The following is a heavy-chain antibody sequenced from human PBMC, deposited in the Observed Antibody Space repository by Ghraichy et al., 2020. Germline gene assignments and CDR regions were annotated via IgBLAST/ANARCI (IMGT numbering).Heavy chain of an antibody. D-gene: IGHD2/OR15-2a*01. CDR1: GFTFSSYW. CDR3: GIRIERGPVNFYYYGMDV. J-gene: IGHJ6*02. V-gene: IGHV3-7*03. CDR2: IKPDGSDK. Sequence: GGSLRLSCAASGFTFSSYWMSWVRQVPGKGLEWVANIKPDGSDKHYVDSVKGRFTISRDNAGNSLHLQMNSLRAEDTAVYYCGIRIERGPVNFYYYGMDVWGHGTTVIVSS.